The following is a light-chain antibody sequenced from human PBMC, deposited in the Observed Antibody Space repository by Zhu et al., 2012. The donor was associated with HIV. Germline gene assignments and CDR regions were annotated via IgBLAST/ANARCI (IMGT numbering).Light chain of an antibody. CDR1: QVVDSNY. J-gene: IGKJ1*01. Sequence: IVLTQSPGTLSLSPGERATLSCRTSQVVDSNYLAWYQHKPGQPPRPVIYGASTRAAGIPDRFSGSASGTDFTLTISRLEPEDFAVYSCQQFGSSPPTFGQGTKVE. CDR2: GAS. V-gene: IGKV3-20*01. CDR3: QQFGSSPPT.